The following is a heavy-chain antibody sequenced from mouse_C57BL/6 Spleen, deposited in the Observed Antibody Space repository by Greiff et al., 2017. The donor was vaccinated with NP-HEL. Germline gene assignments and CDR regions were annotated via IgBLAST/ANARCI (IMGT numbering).Heavy chain of an antibody. V-gene: IGHV1-80*01. J-gene: IGHJ3*01. CDR2: IYPGDGDT. CDR3: ASDLPDEI. Sequence: QVHVKQSGAELVKPGASVKISCKASGYAFSSYWMNWVKQRPGKGLEWIGQIYPGDGDTNYNGKFKGKATLTADKSSSTAYMQLSSLTSEDSAVYFCASDLPDEIWGQGTLVTVSA. CDR1: GYAFSSYW. D-gene: IGHD2-1*01.